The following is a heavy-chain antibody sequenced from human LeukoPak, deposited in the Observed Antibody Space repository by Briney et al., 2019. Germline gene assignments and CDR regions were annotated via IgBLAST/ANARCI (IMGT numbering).Heavy chain of an antibody. V-gene: IGHV4-59*08. CDR2: IYYSGST. CDR1: GGSISGYY. J-gene: IGHJ2*01. D-gene: IGHD6-19*01. Sequence: PSETLSLTCTVSGGSISGYYWNWIRQPPGKGLEWIGYIYYSGSTNYNPSLKSRVTISVDTSKNQFSLKLSSVTAADTAVYYCARRTGIIAVAGTGLWYFDLWGRGTLVTVSS. CDR3: ARRTGIIAVAGTGLWYFDL.